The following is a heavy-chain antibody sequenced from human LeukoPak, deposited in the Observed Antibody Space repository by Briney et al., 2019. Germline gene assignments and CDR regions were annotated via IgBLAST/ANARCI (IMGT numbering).Heavy chain of an antibody. CDR3: ARSISGTRSKFDC. CDR1: GGSISSYY. Sequence: SETLSLTCTVSGGSISSYYWSWIRQPPGKGLEWIGYIYYGGRTNYNPSLKSRATMSTDTAKNQFSLNLTSVTAADTAVYYCARSISGTRSKFDCWGQGTLVTVSS. J-gene: IGHJ5*01. D-gene: IGHD1/OR15-1a*01. CDR2: IYYGGRT. V-gene: IGHV4-59*08.